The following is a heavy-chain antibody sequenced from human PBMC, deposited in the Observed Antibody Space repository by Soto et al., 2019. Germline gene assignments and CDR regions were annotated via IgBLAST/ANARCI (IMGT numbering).Heavy chain of an antibody. CDR2: IIPIFGTA. CDR1: GGTFSSYA. V-gene: IGHV1-69*06. Sequence: QVQLVQSGAEVKKPGSSVTVSCKASGGTFSSYAISWVRQAPGQGLEWMGGIIPIFGTANYAQKFQGRVTITADKSTSTDDMELSSLRSEDTAVYYWASGAYGSSGYYSNYFDYWGQGTLVTVSS. CDR3: ASGAYGSSGYYSNYFDY. J-gene: IGHJ4*02. D-gene: IGHD3-22*01.